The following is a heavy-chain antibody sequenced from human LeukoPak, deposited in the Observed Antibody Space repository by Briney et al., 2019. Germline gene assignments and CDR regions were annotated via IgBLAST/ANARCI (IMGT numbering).Heavy chain of an antibody. CDR3: ARDSRDSSGYYSGEFDY. D-gene: IGHD3-22*01. CDR1: GFTFRNYV. Sequence: GGSLGLSCAASGFTFRNYVIHWVRQAPGKGLEWVAVISYGGSNKYYADSVKGRFTISRDNSKNTLYLQMNSLRAEDTAVYYCARDSRDSSGYYSGEFDYWGQGTLVTVSS. J-gene: IGHJ4*02. V-gene: IGHV3-30-3*01. CDR2: ISYGGSNK.